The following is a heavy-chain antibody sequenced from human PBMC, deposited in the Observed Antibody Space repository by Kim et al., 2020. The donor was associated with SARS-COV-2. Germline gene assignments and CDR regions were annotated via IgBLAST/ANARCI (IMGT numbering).Heavy chain of an antibody. V-gene: IGHV3-30*04. D-gene: IGHD6-19*01. Sequence: GGSLRLSCAASGFTFSSYGMHWVRQAPGKGLEWVAVISYDGSNKNYVDSVKGRFTISRDNSKNTLYLQMNSLRAEDTAVYYCARDIASYSSGWIYYYYVMGAWGQGTTVT. CDR2: ISYDGSNK. CDR1: GFTFSSYG. J-gene: IGHJ6*02. CDR3: ARDIASYSSGWIYYYYVMGA.